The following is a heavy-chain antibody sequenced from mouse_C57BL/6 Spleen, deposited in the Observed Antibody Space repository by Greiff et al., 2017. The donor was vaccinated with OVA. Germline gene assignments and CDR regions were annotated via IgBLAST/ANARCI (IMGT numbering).Heavy chain of an antibody. Sequence: EVKLVESGGGLVKPGGSLKLSCAASGFTFSSYTMSWVRQTPEKRLEWVATISGGGGNTYYPDSVKGRFTISRDNAKNTLYLQMSSLRSEDTALYYCARQVLGWDVGYYFDYWGQGTTLTVSS. CDR1: GFTFSSYT. V-gene: IGHV5-9*01. D-gene: IGHD4-1*01. J-gene: IGHJ2*01. CDR2: ISGGGGNT. CDR3: ARQVLGWDVGYYFDY.